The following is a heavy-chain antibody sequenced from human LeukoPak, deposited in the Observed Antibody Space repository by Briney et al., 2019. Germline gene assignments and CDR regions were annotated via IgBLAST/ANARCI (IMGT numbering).Heavy chain of an antibody. CDR3: AKGGRPYYYGSGNYYNVGFD. V-gene: IGHV3-13*01. Sequence: GGSLRLFCAASGFTFSSHDVHWVRQAAGKGVEWGSAIDTAGDTYYPGSVKGRFTTSRENSKNILYLQMNSLRPEDTAVYYCAKGGRPYYYGSGNYYNVGFDWGQGTLVTVSS. D-gene: IGHD3-10*01. CDR2: IDTAGDT. CDR1: GFTFSSHD. J-gene: IGHJ4*02.